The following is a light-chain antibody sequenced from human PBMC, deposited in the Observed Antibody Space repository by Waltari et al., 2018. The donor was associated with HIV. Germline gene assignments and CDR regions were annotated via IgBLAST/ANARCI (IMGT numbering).Light chain of an antibody. Sequence: SALAQPASVSGSPGQSITIPCTGTSTDIGAYIYVSWYQKHPARAPKVIIYQVKKRPSGVSDRHHDSKSGNTASLTISGLQAEDEADDYCSSYTTSSTYVCGRGTTVSVL. J-gene: IGLJ1*01. CDR3: SSYTTSSTYV. CDR2: QVK. CDR1: STDIGAYIY. V-gene: IGLV2-14*01.